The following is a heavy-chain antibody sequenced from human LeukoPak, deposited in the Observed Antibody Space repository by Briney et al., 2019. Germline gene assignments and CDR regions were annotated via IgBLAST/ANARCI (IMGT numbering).Heavy chain of an antibody. CDR2: FSGSGGST. D-gene: IGHD6-13*01. CDR1: GFTFSSYA. J-gene: IGHJ4*02. V-gene: IGHV3-23*01. Sequence: GGSLRLSCAASGFTFSSYAMSWVRQAPGKGLEWVSAFSGSGGSTYYADPVKGRFTISRDNSKNTLYLQMNSLRAEDTAVYYCAKAHPGVYYFDYWGQGTLVTVSS. CDR3: AKAHPGVYYFDY.